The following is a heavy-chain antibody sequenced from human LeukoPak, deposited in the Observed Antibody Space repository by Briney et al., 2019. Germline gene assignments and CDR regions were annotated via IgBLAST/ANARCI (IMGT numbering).Heavy chain of an antibody. D-gene: IGHD4-23*01. CDR1: GFTFSSYE. J-gene: IGHJ1*01. CDR2: ISSSGSTI. V-gene: IGHV3-48*03. Sequence: GGSLRLSCAASGFTFSSYEMNWVRQAPGKGLEWVSYISSSGSTIYYAGSVKGRFTISRDNAKNSLYLQMNSLRAEDTAVYYCAKEIYGGSTGGRFQYWGQGTLVTVSS. CDR3: AKEIYGGSTGGRFQY.